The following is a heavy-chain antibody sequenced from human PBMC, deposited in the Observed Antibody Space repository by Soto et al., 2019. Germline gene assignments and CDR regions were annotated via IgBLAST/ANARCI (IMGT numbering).Heavy chain of an antibody. Sequence: SETLSLTCTVSGGSISSGGYYWSWIRQHPGKGLEWIGYIYYSGSTYYNPSLKSRVTISVDTSKNQFSLKLSSVTAADTAVYYCARDNQQPEEYYYGLDVWGQGTTVTVSS. D-gene: IGHD6-13*01. V-gene: IGHV4-31*03. CDR3: ARDNQQPEEYYYGLDV. CDR2: IYYSGST. J-gene: IGHJ6*02. CDR1: GGSISSGGYY.